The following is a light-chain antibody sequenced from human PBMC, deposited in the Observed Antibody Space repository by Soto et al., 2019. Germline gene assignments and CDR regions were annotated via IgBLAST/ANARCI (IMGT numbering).Light chain of an antibody. V-gene: IGKV3-20*01. CDR1: QSVSTS. Sequence: DIVMTQSPDSLAVSPGERATLSCRASQSVSTSVGWYQQKPGQAPRLLIHGASSRVTGIPDRFSGSGSGTDFTLTITRLEPEDFAVYYCQQYQSLTFGGGTKVDIK. J-gene: IGKJ4*01. CDR2: GAS. CDR3: QQYQSLT.